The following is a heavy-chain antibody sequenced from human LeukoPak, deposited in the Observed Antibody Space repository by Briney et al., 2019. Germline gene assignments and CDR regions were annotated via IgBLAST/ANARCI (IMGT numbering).Heavy chain of an antibody. Sequence: PSETLSLTCTVSGGSISSYYWSWIRQPPGKGLEWIGYIYYSGSTNYNPSLKSRVTISVDTSKNQFSLKLSSVTAADTAVYYCARAFYDFWSGTNWFDPWGQGTLVTVSS. CDR1: GGSISSYY. CDR2: IYYSGST. D-gene: IGHD3-3*01. V-gene: IGHV4-59*01. CDR3: ARAFYDFWSGTNWFDP. J-gene: IGHJ5*02.